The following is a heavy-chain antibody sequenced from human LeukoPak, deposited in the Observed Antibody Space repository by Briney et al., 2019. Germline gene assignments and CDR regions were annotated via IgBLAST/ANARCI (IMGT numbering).Heavy chain of an antibody. CDR1: GGSISSGSYY. CDR2: IYTSGST. V-gene: IGHV4-61*02. Sequence: SQTLSLTCTVSGGSISSGSYYWSWIRQPAGKGLEWIGRIYTSGSTNYNPSLKSRVTISVDTSKNQFSLKLSSVTAADTAVYYCATFTESLTPEYYDILTGYPRYFDYWGQGTLVTVSS. CDR3: ATFTESLTPEYYDILTGYPRYFDY. J-gene: IGHJ4*02. D-gene: IGHD3-9*01.